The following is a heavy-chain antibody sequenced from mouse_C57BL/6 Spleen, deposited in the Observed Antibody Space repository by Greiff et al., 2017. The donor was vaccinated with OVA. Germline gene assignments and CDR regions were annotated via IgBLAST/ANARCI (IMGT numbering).Heavy chain of an antibody. D-gene: IGHD2-4*01. V-gene: IGHV3-1*01. CDR1: GYSLTSGYD. J-gene: IGHJ1*03. CDR3: ARDRELRGRYVEV. CDR2: ISYSGST. Sequence: VQLKESGPGMVKPSQSLSLPCPVPGYSLTSGYDWHWIRHFPGNKLEWLGYISYSGSTNYNPSLKSRISITHDTSKNTFVLKLKAGTTEDTATDDGARDRELRGRYVEVWGTGTTVTVAS.